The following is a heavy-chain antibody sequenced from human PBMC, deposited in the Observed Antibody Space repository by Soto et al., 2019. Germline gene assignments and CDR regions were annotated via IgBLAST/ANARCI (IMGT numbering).Heavy chain of an antibody. CDR2: IRSKAYSGTT. D-gene: IGHD6-13*01. V-gene: IGHV3-49*03. J-gene: IGHJ4*02. CDR3: TRDRIAAAGSLDYFDY. Sequence: PGGSLRLSCTASGFTFGDYAMTWFRQAPGEGLEWVGFIRSKAYSGTTEYAASVKGRFTISRDDSKSIAYLQINSLKTEDTAVYYCTRDRIAAAGSLDYFDYWGQGTLVTVSS. CDR1: GFTFGDYA.